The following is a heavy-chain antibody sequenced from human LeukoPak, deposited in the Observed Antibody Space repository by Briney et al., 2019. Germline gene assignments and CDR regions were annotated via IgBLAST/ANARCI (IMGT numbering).Heavy chain of an antibody. CDR1: GGSISSGGYS. V-gene: IGHV4-30-2*01. CDR3: ARNYDSSSYYLDY. CDR2: IYHSGST. Sequence: SQTLSLTCAVSGGSISSGGYSWSWIRQPPGKGLEWIGYIYHSGSTYYNPSLKSRVTISVDRSKNQFSLKLSSVTAADTAVYYCARNYDSSSYYLDYWGQGTLVTVSS. D-gene: IGHD3-22*01. J-gene: IGHJ4*02.